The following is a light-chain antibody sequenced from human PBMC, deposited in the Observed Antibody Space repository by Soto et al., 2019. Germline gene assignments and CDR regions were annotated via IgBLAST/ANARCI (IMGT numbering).Light chain of an antibody. CDR1: QTISSW. CDR2: KAS. V-gene: IGKV1-5*03. CDR3: LQYNNWWT. Sequence: DIQMTQSPSTLSASVEARVTITCRASQTISSWLAWYQQKPGKAPKLLIYKASTLKSGVPSRFSGSGSGTEFTLTISSLQSEDFAVYYCLQYNNWWTFGKGTKVDIK. J-gene: IGKJ1*01.